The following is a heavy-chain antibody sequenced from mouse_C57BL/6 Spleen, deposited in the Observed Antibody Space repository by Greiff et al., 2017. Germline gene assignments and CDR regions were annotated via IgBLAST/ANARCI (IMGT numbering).Heavy chain of an antibody. CDR2: IYPGDGDT. V-gene: IGHV1-80*01. D-gene: IGHD1-1*01. Sequence: QVQLQQSGAELVKPGASVKISCKASGYAFSSYWMNWVKQRPGKGLEWIGQIYPGDGDTNYNGKFKGKATLTAYKSSSTAYMQLSSLTSEDSAVYFCARSDITTVVGYWGQGTTLTVSS. CDR3: ARSDITTVVGY. CDR1: GYAFSSYW. J-gene: IGHJ2*01.